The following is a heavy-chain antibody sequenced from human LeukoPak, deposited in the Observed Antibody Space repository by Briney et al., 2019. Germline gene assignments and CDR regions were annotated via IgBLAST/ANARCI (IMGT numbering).Heavy chain of an antibody. D-gene: IGHD1-14*01. CDR3: ARALNPYYYYMGV. Sequence: PSETLSLTCTVSGGSISSYYWSWIRQPPGKGLEWIGYIYYSGSTNYNPSLKSRVTISVDTSKNQFSLKLSSVTAADTAVYYCARALNPYYYYMGVWGKGTAVTVSS. J-gene: IGHJ6*03. CDR1: GGSISSYY. CDR2: IYYSGST. V-gene: IGHV4-59*01.